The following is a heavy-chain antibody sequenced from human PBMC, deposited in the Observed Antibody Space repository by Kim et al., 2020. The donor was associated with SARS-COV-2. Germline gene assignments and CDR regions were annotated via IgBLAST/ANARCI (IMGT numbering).Heavy chain of an antibody. CDR1: GGSISSGGYY. CDR3: ARVGDSGYDLSLQFDQTGFIRQRQKDDY. D-gene: IGHD5-12*01. V-gene: IGHV4-31*03. Sequence: SETLSLTCTVSGGSISSGGYYWSWIRQHPGKGLEWIGYIYYSGSTYYNPSLKSRVTISVDTSKNQFSLKLSSVTAADTAVYYCARVGDSGYDLSLQFDQTGFIRQRQKDDYWGQGTLVTVSS. J-gene: IGHJ4*02. CDR2: IYYSGST.